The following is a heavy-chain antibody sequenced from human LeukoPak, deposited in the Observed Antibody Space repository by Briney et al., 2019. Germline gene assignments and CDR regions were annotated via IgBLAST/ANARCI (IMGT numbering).Heavy chain of an antibody. J-gene: IGHJ4*02. CDR1: GYTFTAYY. D-gene: IGHD3-10*01. CDR3: ARVPSMVRGVINYYFDY. CDR2: INPNIGGT. V-gene: IGHV1-2*02. Sequence: ASVKVSCKASGYTFTAYYIHWVRQAPGQGLEWMGWINPNIGGTNSAQKFQGRVTMTRDTSITTAYMELSRLRSDDTAVYYCARVPSMVRGVINYYFDYWGQGTLVTVSS.